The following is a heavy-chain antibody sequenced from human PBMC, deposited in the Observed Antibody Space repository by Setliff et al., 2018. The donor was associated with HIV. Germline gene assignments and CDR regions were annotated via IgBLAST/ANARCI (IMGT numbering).Heavy chain of an antibody. V-gene: IGHV4-31*03. CDR1: GGSTSSGGYY. CDR2: IYYNGRT. CDR3: VRERRRSPLSYGLDV. Sequence: SETLSLTCTVSGGSTSSGGYYWNWIRQYPVKGLEWIGHIYYNGRTLFNPALGTRLNMSVDTSENQFFLHLNSVTAADTAVYYCVRERRRSPLSYGLDVWGQGTTVTVSS. J-gene: IGHJ6*02.